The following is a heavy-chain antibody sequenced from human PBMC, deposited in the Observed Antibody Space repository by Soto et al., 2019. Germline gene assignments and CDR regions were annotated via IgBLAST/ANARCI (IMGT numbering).Heavy chain of an antibody. Sequence: QVQLVQSGAEVKKPGASVKVSCKASGYTFTNYDMNWVRQATGQGLEWMGWMSPNSGNTGYAQKFQGRVTMTRDTSIMTAYMELSSLRSDDTAVYYCVTWARSGRDTGFYWGQGTLVTVSS. D-gene: IGHD3-3*01. J-gene: IGHJ4*02. V-gene: IGHV1-8*01. CDR3: VTWARSGRDTGFY. CDR2: MSPNSGNT. CDR1: GYTFTNYD.